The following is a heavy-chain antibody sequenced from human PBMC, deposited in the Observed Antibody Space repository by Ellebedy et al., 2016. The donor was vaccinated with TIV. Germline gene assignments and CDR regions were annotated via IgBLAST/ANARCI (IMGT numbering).Heavy chain of an antibody. CDR3: ARGRYYDYVWGSYRPNWFDP. V-gene: IGHV1-8*01. Sequence: ASVKVSCKASGYTFTSYDINWVRQATGQGLEWMGWMNPNSGNTGYAQKFQGRVTMTRNTSISTAYMELSSLRSEDTAVYYCARGRYYDYVWGSYRPNWFDPWGQGTLVTVSS. CDR1: GYTFTSYD. CDR2: MNPNSGNT. J-gene: IGHJ5*02. D-gene: IGHD3-16*02.